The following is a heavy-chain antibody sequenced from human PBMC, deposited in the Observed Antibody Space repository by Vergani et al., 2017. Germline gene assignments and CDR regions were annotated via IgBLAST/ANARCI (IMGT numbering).Heavy chain of an antibody. CDR1: DSSIMTNPY. CDR3: ARHRGSGGFFPSSYFYGMDV. J-gene: IGHJ6*02. Sequence: QVQLQESGPGLVKPSETLTLTCDVSDSSIMTNPYWGWFRQSPGKGLEWIGCIHHSGDTHYNSSLKSRVSISIVSSSKFSLSLTSLTAADTAIYYCARHRGSGGFFPSSYFYGMDVWGHGTTGTVSS. V-gene: IGHV4-38-2*01. CDR2: IHHSGDT. D-gene: IGHD3-10*01.